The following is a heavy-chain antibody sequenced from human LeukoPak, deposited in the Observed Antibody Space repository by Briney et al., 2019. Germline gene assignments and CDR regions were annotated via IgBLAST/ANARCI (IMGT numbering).Heavy chain of an antibody. V-gene: IGHV3-53*01. D-gene: IGHD3-10*01. CDR3: ARDYGAPERGGYFDY. J-gene: IGHJ4*02. CDR1: GFTVSSNY. CDR2: IYSGGST. Sequence: GGSLRLSCAASGFTVSSNYMSWVRQAPGKGLEWVSVIYSGGSTDYADSVKGRFTISRDNSKNTLYLQMSSLRADDTAVYYCARDYGAPERGGYFDYWGQGTLVTVSS.